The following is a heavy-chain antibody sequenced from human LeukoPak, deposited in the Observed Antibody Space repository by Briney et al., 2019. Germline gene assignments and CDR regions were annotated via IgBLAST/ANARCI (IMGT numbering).Heavy chain of an antibody. D-gene: IGHD3-10*01. CDR3: ARDRGLVSRYYGSGSSRNFDY. Sequence: ASVKVSCRASGYTFNGNFLHWVRQAPGQGLEWMGWINPQSGGTVYAQKFQGRVTMTRDTSLSTAYMELSRLRSEDTAVYYCARDRGLVSRYYGSGSSRNFDYWGQGTLVTVSS. V-gene: IGHV1-2*02. CDR1: GYTFNGNF. CDR2: INPQSGGT. J-gene: IGHJ4*02.